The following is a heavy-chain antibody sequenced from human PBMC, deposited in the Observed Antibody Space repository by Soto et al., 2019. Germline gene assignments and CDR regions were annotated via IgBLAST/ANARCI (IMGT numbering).Heavy chain of an antibody. CDR3: ANFRGEEVDAFDY. J-gene: IGHJ4*02. CDR2: ISYDGSNK. D-gene: IGHD2-15*01. V-gene: IGHV3-30*18. CDR1: GFTFSSYG. Sequence: SLRLSCAASGFTFSSYGMHWVRQAPGKGLEWVAVISYDGSNKYYADSVKGRFTISRDNSKNTLYLQMNSLRAEDTAVYYCANFRGEEVDAFDYWGQGNLVTVSS.